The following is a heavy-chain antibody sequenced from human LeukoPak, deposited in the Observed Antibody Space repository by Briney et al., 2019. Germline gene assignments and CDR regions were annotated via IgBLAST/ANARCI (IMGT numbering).Heavy chain of an antibody. CDR3: ARSARLMKGVVEVTALDD. Sequence: GGSLRLSCAASGFTFSSYGMHWVRQAPGKGLEWIAYLSSSGSAFSYADSVKGRFTIARDNAKNSVYLEMNSLRADDTAVYYCARSARLMKGVVEVTALDDWGQGTLVTVSS. CDR1: GFTFSSYG. V-gene: IGHV3-48*04. J-gene: IGHJ4*02. CDR2: LSSSGSAF. D-gene: IGHD3-3*01.